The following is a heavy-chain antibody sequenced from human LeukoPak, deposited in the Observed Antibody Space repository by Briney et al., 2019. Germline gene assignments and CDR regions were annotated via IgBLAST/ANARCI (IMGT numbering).Heavy chain of an antibody. Sequence: SETLSLTCTVSGGSISSYYWSWIRQPPGKGLEWIGYIYYSGSTNYNPSLKSRVTISVDTSKNQFSLKLSSVTAADTAVYYCATTHYSGSYDYWGRGTLVTVSS. CDR2: IYYSGST. D-gene: IGHD1-26*01. CDR3: ATTHYSGSYDY. J-gene: IGHJ4*02. V-gene: IGHV4-59*01. CDR1: GGSISSYY.